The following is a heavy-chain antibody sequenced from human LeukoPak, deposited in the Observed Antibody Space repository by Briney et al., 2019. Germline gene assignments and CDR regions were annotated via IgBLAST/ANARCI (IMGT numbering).Heavy chain of an antibody. J-gene: IGHJ6*02. Sequence: GGSLRLSCAASGITFRNYGMHWVRQAPGKGLEWVAFIWYDGSNKYYADSVKGRFTISRDNSRNTLFLQMNSLRAEDTAPYYCAKSVAIYFYYGLDVWGQGTTVAVSS. V-gene: IGHV3-30*02. CDR3: AKSVAIYFYYGLDV. CDR2: IWYDGSNK. CDR1: GITFRNYG. D-gene: IGHD3-3*01.